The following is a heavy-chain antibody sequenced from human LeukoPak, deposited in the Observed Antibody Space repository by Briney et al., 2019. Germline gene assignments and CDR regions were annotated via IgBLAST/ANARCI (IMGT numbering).Heavy chain of an antibody. D-gene: IGHD6-13*01. Sequence: PGGSLRLSCAASGFTFSSYAMHWVRRAPGKGLEYVSAISSNGGSTYYANSVKGRFTISRDNSKNTLYLQMGSLRAEDMAVYYCARDGGSSWYGAFDIWGQGTMVTVSS. CDR3: ARDGGSSWYGAFDI. J-gene: IGHJ3*02. CDR2: ISSNGGST. CDR1: GFTFSSYA. V-gene: IGHV3-64*01.